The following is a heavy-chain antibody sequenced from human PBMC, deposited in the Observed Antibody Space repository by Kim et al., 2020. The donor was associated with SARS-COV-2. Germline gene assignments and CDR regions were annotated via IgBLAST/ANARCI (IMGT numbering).Heavy chain of an antibody. CDR2: GGGP. CDR3: AKGSDF. Sequence: GGGPYYADSVKGRFSISRDKSKSTLYLQMNSLKVEDTAVYYCAKGSDFRGQGTLVTVSS. J-gene: IGHJ4*02. V-gene: IGHV3-23*01. D-gene: IGHD2-21*02.